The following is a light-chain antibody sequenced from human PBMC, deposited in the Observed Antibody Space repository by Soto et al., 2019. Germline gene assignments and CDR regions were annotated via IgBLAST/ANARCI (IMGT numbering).Light chain of an antibody. CDR1: QSVSSN. V-gene: IGKV3-11*01. CDR2: GAS. J-gene: IGKJ4*02. Sequence: ENVLTQSPDTLSLSPGERATLSCRSSQSVSSNLSWYQQKPGQAPRLLMDGASNRATGIPARFSGSGSGTDFTLTISSLEPEDFAVYFCQQRSSSPLTFGGGTKVDIK. CDR3: QQRSSSPLT.